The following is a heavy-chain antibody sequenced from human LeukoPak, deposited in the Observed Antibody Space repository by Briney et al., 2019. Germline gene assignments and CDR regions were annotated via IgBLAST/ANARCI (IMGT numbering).Heavy chain of an antibody. J-gene: IGHJ3*02. CDR3: AREYRRSSWDDAFDI. Sequence: PGGSLRLSCATSGFTFSSYPMNWVRQAPGKGLEWVSSINADSNYIYYADSVKGRFTISRDNAKNSLYLQMNGLRAEDTAVYYCAREYRRSSWDDAFDIWGQGTMVTVSS. CDR2: INADSNYI. V-gene: IGHV3-21*01. D-gene: IGHD6-13*01. CDR1: GFTFSSYP.